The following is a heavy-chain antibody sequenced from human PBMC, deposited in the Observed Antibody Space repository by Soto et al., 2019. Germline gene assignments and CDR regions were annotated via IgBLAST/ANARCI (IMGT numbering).Heavy chain of an antibody. CDR2: ISGGGGGA. J-gene: IGHJ4*02. CDR3: AKYESSGYYYTTIDY. D-gene: IGHD3-22*01. Sequence: GGSLRLSCAASGISFSSYAMSWVRQAPGKGLEWVSVISGGGGGAFYADSVKGRFTTSRDNSNNTLYLQMNSLRAEDTAIYYCAKYESSGYYYTTIDYWGQGTLVTVSS. CDR1: GISFSSYA. V-gene: IGHV3-23*01.